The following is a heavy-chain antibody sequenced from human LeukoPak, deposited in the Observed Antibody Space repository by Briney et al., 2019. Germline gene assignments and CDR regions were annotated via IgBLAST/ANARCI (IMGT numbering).Heavy chain of an antibody. J-gene: IGHJ4*02. CDR3: ARARIAATGGSKYHFDY. CDR2: INSDGSST. Sequence: GGSLRLSCAASGFTFSSYWMHWVRQAPGKGLVWVSRINSDGSSTSYADSVKGRFTISRDNAKNTLYLQMNSLRAEDTAVYYCARARIAATGGSKYHFDYWGQGTLVTVSS. CDR1: GFTFSSYW. V-gene: IGHV3-74*01. D-gene: IGHD6-13*01.